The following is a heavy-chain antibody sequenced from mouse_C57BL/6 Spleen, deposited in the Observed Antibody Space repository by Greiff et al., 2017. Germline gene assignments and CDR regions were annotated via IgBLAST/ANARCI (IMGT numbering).Heavy chain of an antibody. Sequence: QVQLQQPGAELVRPGSSVKLSCKASGYTFTSYWMDWVKQRPGQGLEWIGNIYPSDSETHYNQKFKDKATLTVDKSSSTAYMQLSSLTSEDSAVYYCARRYYIYAMDYWGQGTSVTVSS. D-gene: IGHD2-12*01. J-gene: IGHJ4*01. CDR2: IYPSDSET. V-gene: IGHV1-61*01. CDR1: GYTFTSYW. CDR3: ARRYYIYAMDY.